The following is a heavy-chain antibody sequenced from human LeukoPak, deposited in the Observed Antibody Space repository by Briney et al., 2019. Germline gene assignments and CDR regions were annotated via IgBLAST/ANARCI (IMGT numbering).Heavy chain of an antibody. CDR3: ARGTTGGYSPSH. J-gene: IGHJ4*02. CDR1: GFTFSNYA. CDR2: ISGSGGST. D-gene: IGHD5-12*01. V-gene: IGHV3-21*01. Sequence: PGGSLRLSCAASGFTFSNYAMNWVRQAPGKGLKWVSVISGSGGSTYYADSVRGRFTISRDNAKNSLYLQMNSLRAEDTAVYYCARGTTGGYSPSHWGQGTLVTVSS.